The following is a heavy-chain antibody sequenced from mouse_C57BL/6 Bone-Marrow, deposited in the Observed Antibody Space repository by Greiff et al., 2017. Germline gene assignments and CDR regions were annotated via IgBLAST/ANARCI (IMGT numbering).Heavy chain of an antibody. CDR1: GYTFTSYW. Sequence: QVHVKQSGAELAKPGASVKLSCKASGYTFTSYWMHWVKQRPGQGLEWIGYINPSSGYTKYNQKFKDKATLTADKSSSTAYMQLSSLTYEDSAVYYCALLRRDAMDYWGQGTSVTVSS. V-gene: IGHV1-7*01. CDR2: INPSSGYT. D-gene: IGHD1-1*01. J-gene: IGHJ4*01. CDR3: ALLRRDAMDY.